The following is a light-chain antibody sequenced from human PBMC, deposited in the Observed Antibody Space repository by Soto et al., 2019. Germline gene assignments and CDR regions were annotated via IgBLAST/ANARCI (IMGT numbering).Light chain of an antibody. CDR2: GAS. CDR1: QSVGNN. V-gene: IGKV3-15*01. Sequence: DIVMTQSPGTLSVPPGERATLSCRASQSVGNNLAWYQQKPGQAPTLLLYGASTRATGIPARFSGSGSGTEFTLTISSLQSEDFAVYYCQQYNNWPPITFGQGTRLEIK. CDR3: QQYNNWPPIT. J-gene: IGKJ5*01.